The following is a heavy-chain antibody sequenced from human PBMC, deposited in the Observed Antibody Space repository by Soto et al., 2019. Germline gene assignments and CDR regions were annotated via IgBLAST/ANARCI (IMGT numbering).Heavy chain of an antibody. J-gene: IGHJ6*02. CDR1: GYTFTSYA. Sequence: ASVKVSCKASGYTFTSYAMHWVRQGPGQRLEWMGWINAGNGNTKYSQKFQGRVTITRDTSASTAYMELSSLRSGDTAVYYCARTDTTYYYYYYGMDVWGQGTTVTVSS. CDR3: ARTDTTYYYYYYGMDV. D-gene: IGHD1-1*01. CDR2: INAGNGNT. V-gene: IGHV1-3*01.